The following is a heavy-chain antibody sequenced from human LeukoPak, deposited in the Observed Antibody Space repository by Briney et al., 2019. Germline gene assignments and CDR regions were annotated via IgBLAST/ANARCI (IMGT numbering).Heavy chain of an antibody. CDR1: GFTFRDYY. Sequence: GGSLRLSCLASGFTFRDYYMTWIRQAPGKGLEWISFISSRGTTTDYADSVKGRFTISRDNAKNSLYLQMNSLRAEDTAVYYCARDLMGIAYRGAFYYWGQGTLVTVSS. V-gene: IGHV3-11*01. D-gene: IGHD6-13*01. CDR2: ISSRGTTT. CDR3: ARDLMGIAYRGAFYY. J-gene: IGHJ4*02.